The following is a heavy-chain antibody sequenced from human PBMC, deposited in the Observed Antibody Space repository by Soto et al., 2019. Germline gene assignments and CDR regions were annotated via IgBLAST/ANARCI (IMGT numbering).Heavy chain of an antibody. Sequence: QVQLQQWGAGLLKPSETLSLTCAVYGGSFSGYYWTWIRQPPGTGLEWIGEINHSGSTNYNPSLKRRVTLSVGTSETQFSLKLTSVTAADTAVYYWARDKITGLFDYWGQGALVTVSS. CDR3: ARDKITGLFDY. CDR2: INHSGST. J-gene: IGHJ4*02. CDR1: GGSFSGYY. D-gene: IGHD2-8*02. V-gene: IGHV4-34*01.